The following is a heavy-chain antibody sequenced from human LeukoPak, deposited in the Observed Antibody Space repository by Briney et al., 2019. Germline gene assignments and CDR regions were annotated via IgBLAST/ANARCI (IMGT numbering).Heavy chain of an antibody. V-gene: IGHV1-24*01. CDR3: ARGLSSGYLDAFDI. J-gene: IGHJ3*02. Sequence: ASVKVSCKVSGYTLTELSMHWVRQAPGKGLEWMGGFDPEDGETIYAQKFQGRVTITADKSTSTAYMELSSLRSEDTAVYYCARGLSSGYLDAFDIWGQGTMVTVSS. CDR2: FDPEDGET. CDR1: GYTLTELS. D-gene: IGHD3-22*01.